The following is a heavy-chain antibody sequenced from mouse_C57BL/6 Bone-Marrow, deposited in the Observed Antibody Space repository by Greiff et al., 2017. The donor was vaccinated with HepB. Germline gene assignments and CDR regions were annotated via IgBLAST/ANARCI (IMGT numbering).Heavy chain of an antibody. CDR3: ARRGQLRLPSAWFAD. CDR1: GFTFSSYT. Sequence: EVMLVESGGGLVKPGGSLKLSCAASGFTFSSYTMSWVRQTPEKRLEWVATISGGGGNTYYPDSVKGRFTISRDNAKNTLYLQMSSLRSEDTALYYCARRGQLRLPSAWFADWGQGTLVTVSA. CDR2: ISGGGGNT. J-gene: IGHJ3*01. V-gene: IGHV5-9*01. D-gene: IGHD3-2*02.